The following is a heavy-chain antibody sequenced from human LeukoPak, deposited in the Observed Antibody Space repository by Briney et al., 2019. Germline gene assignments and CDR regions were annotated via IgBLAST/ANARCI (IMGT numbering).Heavy chain of an antibody. Sequence: SETLSLTCTVSGDSVISSSYYWGWIRQPPGKGLEWIGSIYYSGTTYYSPSLKSRVTISVDTSKNQFSLKLSSVTATDTAVYYRAGHYNTWEYIDYWGQGTLVTVSS. D-gene: IGHD3-10*01. V-gene: IGHV4-39*01. J-gene: IGHJ4*02. CDR1: GDSVISSSYY. CDR2: IYYSGTT. CDR3: AGHYNTWEYIDY.